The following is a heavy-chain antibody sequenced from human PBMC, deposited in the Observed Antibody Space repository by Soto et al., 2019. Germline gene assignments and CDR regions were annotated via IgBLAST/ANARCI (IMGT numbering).Heavy chain of an antibody. CDR1: GYTFTSYY. Sequence: ASVKVSFKASGYTFTSYYMHWMRQAPGQGLEWMGIINPSGGSTSYAQKFRGRVTMTRDTSTSTVYMELSSLRSEDTAVYYCARDFIPAAIGGYYYYGMDVWGQGTTVTVS. V-gene: IGHV1-46*01. CDR3: ARDFIPAAIGGYYYYGMDV. CDR2: INPSGGST. D-gene: IGHD2-2*02. J-gene: IGHJ6*02.